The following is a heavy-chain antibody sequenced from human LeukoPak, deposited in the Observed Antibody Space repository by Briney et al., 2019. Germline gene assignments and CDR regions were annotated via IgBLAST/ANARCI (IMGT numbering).Heavy chain of an antibody. V-gene: IGHV4-39*07. Sequence: SEILSLTCTVSGGSISSSSYYWGWIRQPPGKGLEWIGSIYYSGSTYYNPSLKSRVTISVDTSKNQFSLKLSSVTAADTAVYYCARLPGRGRGYSSAAAWGQGTLVTVSS. D-gene: IGHD5-18*01. J-gene: IGHJ5*02. CDR2: IYYSGST. CDR3: ARLPGRGRGYSSAAA. CDR1: GGSISSSSYY.